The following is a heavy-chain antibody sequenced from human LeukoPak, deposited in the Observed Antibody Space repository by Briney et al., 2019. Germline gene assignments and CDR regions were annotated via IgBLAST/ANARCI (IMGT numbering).Heavy chain of an antibody. J-gene: IGHJ4*02. D-gene: IGHD1-26*01. CDR3: ARDRVGATTGY. CDR1: GFTFSSYE. CDR2: ISSSGSTI. V-gene: IGHV3-48*03. Sequence: GGSLRLSCAASGFTFSSYEMNWVRQAPGKGLEWVSYISSSGSTIYYADSAKGRFTISRDNAKNSLYLQMNSLRAEDTAVYYCARDRVGATTGYWGQGTLVTVSS.